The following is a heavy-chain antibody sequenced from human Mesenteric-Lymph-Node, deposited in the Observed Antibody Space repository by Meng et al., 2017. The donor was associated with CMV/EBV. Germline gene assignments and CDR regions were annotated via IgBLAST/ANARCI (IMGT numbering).Heavy chain of an antibody. D-gene: IGHD3-22*01. J-gene: IGHJ6*02. Sequence: GESLKISCAASGFTFSSYGMHWVRQAPGKGLEWVSYISSSGSTIYYADSVKGRFTISRDNAKNSLYLQMNSLRAEDTAVYYCARDSGYYYDSGSSNYYYYYGMDVWGQGTTVTVSS. V-gene: IGHV3-48*04. CDR3: ARDSGYYYDSGSSNYYYYYGMDV. CDR1: GFTFSSYG. CDR2: ISSSGSTI.